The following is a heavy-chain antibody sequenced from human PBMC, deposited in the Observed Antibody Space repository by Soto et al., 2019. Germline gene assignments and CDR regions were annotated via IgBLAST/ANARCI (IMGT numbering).Heavy chain of an antibody. V-gene: IGHV3-7*05. J-gene: IGHJ6*02. CDR2: MKQDGSEK. CDR1: GFTFSSYW. CDR3: ARDNPYYYYTMDV. Sequence: GGSLRLSCAASGFTFSSYWMSWVRQAPGKGLEWVANMKQDGSEKYYVDSVKGRFTISRDNAKNSLYLQMNSLRAEDTAVYYCARDNPYYYYTMDVWGQGTTVTVSS.